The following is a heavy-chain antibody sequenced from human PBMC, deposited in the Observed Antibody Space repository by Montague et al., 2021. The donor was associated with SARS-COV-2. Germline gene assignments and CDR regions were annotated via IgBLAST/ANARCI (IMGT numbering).Heavy chain of an antibody. J-gene: IGHJ6*02. Sequence: SESLSLTCTVSGDSLHRSAYYWGWFRRPPGKGLEWVASVYYGTTTYNRSLKSGVIISVDTSTNQFSLELYSVTAADTAVYYCVRDGGLRFSGGAMDVWGQGTTVTVSS. CDR3: VRDGGLRFSGGAMDV. CDR1: GDSLHRSAYY. D-gene: IGHD3-3*01. CDR2: VYYGTT. V-gene: IGHV4-39*02.